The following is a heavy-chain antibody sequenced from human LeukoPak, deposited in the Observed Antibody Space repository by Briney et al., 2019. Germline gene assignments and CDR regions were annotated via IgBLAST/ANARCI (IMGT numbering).Heavy chain of an antibody. D-gene: IGHD3-10*01. V-gene: IGHV3-48*01. Sequence: GGSLRLSCAASGFTFSSYSMNWVRQAPGKGLEWVSYISSSSSTIYYADSVKGRFIISRDNAKNSLYLQMNSLRGEDTAVYYCARGLLLLWFGELPGRFDYWGQGTLVTVSS. J-gene: IGHJ4*02. CDR2: ISSSSSTI. CDR1: GFTFSSYS. CDR3: ARGLLLLWFGELPGRFDY.